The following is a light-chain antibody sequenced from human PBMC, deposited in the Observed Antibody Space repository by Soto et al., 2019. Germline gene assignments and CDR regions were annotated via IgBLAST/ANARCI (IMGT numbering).Light chain of an antibody. J-gene: IGKJ1*01. Sequence: EIVLTQSPGTLSLSPGERATLSCRASQSVSSNYLAWYQQKPGQAPRLLIYGASSRATGIPDRFSGSESGTDFTLTISRLEPEEFAVYYCQQYSSSPWTFGQGTKVEIK. CDR3: QQYSSSPWT. CDR2: GAS. V-gene: IGKV3-20*01. CDR1: QSVSSNY.